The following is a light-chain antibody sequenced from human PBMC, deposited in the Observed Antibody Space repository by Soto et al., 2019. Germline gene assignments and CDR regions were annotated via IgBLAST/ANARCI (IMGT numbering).Light chain of an antibody. V-gene: IGKV4-1*01. CDR2: WAS. Sequence: DIVMTQSPDSLAVSLGERATINCKSSQSVLYSSNNKNYLAWYQQKPGQPPKLLIYWASTRESGVPDRFSGRGSGTDFTLTISSLQAEDVAVYYCQQYYNTPTFGGGTKVEIK. CDR1: QSVLYSSNNKNY. J-gene: IGKJ4*01. CDR3: QQYYNTPT.